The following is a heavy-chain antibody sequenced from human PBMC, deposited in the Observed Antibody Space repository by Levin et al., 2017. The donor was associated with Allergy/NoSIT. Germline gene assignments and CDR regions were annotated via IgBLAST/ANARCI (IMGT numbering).Heavy chain of an antibody. CDR3: ARGRGNYYDY. V-gene: IGHV3-48*02. CDR1: GFTFSTFD. CDR2: IISSGRTI. D-gene: IGHD1-26*01. J-gene: IGHJ4*02. Sequence: LSLTCAASGFTFSTFDMNWVRQAPGKGLEWVSYIISSGRTIYYADSVKGRFTISRDNAKNSLYLQMNSLREEDTAVYFCARGRGNYYDYWGQGTLVTVSS.